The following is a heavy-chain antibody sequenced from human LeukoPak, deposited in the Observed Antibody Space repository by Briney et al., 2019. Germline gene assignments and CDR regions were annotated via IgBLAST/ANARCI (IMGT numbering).Heavy chain of an antibody. CDR1: GSSISRYY. CDR3: ARNTPGYCSSTSCYGTIDY. V-gene: IGHV4-59*08. Sequence: SETLSLTCTVSGSSISRYYWSCIPQPPGKGLEWIGYIYYSGSTNYTPSLKSRVTISVDTSKNQFSLKLSSVTAVDTAVYYCARNTPGYCSSTSCYGTIDYWGQGTLVTVSS. CDR2: IYYSGST. J-gene: IGHJ4*02. D-gene: IGHD2-2*01.